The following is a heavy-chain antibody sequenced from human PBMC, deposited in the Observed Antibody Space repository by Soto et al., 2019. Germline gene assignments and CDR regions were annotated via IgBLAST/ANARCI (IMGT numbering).Heavy chain of an antibody. CDR1: GFTFSTYW. Sequence: EVQLVEAGGGLVQPGGSLRLSCAASGFTFSTYWMHWVRQVPGEGLVWVSRIHNDGSSASYADSVKGRFTISRDNARNTLYLQMSSLRGEDTAVYYCIRDYGEAGSTAAFDIWGQGAMVIVSS. D-gene: IGHD4-17*01. CDR2: IHNDGSSA. V-gene: IGHV3-74*01. CDR3: IRDYGEAGSTAAFDI. J-gene: IGHJ3*02.